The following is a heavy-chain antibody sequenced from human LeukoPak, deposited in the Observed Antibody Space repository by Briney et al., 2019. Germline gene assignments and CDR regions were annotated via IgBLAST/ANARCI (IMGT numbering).Heavy chain of an antibody. V-gene: IGHV1-2*02. Sequence: ASVKVSCKASGYTFTVYYMHWVRHAPGQGREWMGWINPNSGGTNYAQKFQGRVTMTRDTSISTAYMELSRLRSDDTAVYYCARETSSWLHDAFDIWGQGTMVTVSS. J-gene: IGHJ3*02. D-gene: IGHD6-13*01. CDR1: GYTFTVYY. CDR2: INPNSGGT. CDR3: ARETSSWLHDAFDI.